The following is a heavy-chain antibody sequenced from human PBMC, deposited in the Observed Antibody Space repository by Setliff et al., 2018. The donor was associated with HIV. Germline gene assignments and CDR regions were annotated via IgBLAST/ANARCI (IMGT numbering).Heavy chain of an antibody. CDR3: TRLPHIVVVTAIPYFDY. V-gene: IGHV3-49*04. CDR1: GFTFGDYA. D-gene: IGHD2-21*02. J-gene: IGHJ4*02. CDR2: IRSKAYGGTT. Sequence: PGESLKISCTASGFTFGDYAMSWVRQAPGKGLEWVGFIRSKAYGGTTEYAASVKGRFTISRDDSKSIAYLQMNSLKTEDTAVYYCTRLPHIVVVTAIPYFDYWGQGTLVTVS.